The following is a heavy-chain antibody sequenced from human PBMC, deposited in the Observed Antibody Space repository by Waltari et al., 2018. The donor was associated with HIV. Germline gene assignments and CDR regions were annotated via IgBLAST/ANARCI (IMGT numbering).Heavy chain of an antibody. CDR3: ARQRGRDGYNAVAFDI. CDR2: IYPGDSAT. J-gene: IGHJ3*02. CDR1: GYSFTSYW. V-gene: IGHV5-51*01. Sequence: EVQLVQSGAEVKKPGESLKISCKGSGYSFTSYWIGWVRQMPGKGLEWMGIIYPGDSATRYSPSCQGQVTISADKPIRPAYLQWSSLKASDTAMYYCARQRGRDGYNAVAFDIWGQGTMVTVSS. D-gene: IGHD5-12*01.